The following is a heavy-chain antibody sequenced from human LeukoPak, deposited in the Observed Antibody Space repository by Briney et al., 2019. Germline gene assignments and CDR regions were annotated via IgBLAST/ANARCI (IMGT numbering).Heavy chain of an antibody. V-gene: IGHV3-21*01. J-gene: IGHJ4*02. CDR2: ISSSSSYI. D-gene: IGHD2-15*01. CDR1: GFTFSSYS. CDR3: ARDGVGGLVGTDF. Sequence: GGSLRLSCAASGFTFSSYSMNWVRQAPGKGLEWGSSISSSSSYIDYADSVKGRFTISRDNAKNSLYLQMTSLRAEDTAVYYCARDGVGGLVGTDFWGQGILVTVSS.